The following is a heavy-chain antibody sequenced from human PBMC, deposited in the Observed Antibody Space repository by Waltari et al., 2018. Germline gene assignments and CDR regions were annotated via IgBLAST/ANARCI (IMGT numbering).Heavy chain of an antibody. V-gene: IGHV3-66*01. Sequence: EVQLVESGGGLVQPGGSLRLSCAASGFNFNTYRMSWARQAPGKGLEWVSVTKGGGNTFDSDSVKGRFTISTDDSSNTLSLQMNSLRVEDTAVYYCASDPGFANGMDGWGQGTTVTVSS. J-gene: IGHJ6*02. CDR1: GFNFNTYR. CDR2: TKGGGNT. CDR3: ASDPGFANGMDG.